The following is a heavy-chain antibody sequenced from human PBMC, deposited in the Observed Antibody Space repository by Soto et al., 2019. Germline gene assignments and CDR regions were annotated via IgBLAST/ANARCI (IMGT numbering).Heavy chain of an antibody. CDR3: ARGGQMATITYAFDY. CDR1: AFTLSSNY. Sequence: GGSLRLSCAASAFTLSSNYMSWGRQAPGKGLEWVSVIYSGGSTYYADSVKGRFTISRDNSKNTLYLQMNSLRAEDTAVYYCARGGQMATITYAFDYWGQGTLVTVSS. J-gene: IGHJ4*02. D-gene: IGHD5-12*01. V-gene: IGHV3-53*01. CDR2: IYSGGST.